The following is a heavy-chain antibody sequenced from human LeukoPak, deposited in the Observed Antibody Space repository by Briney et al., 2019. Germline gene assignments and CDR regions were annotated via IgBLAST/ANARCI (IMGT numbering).Heavy chain of an antibody. CDR3: TRVRGYDSSGYFAY. CDR2: ISTSGYGT. V-gene: IGHV3-23*01. J-gene: IGHJ4*02. CDR1: GFTFSSYG. D-gene: IGHD3-22*01. Sequence: GGSLRLSCAASGFTFSSYGMSWVRQAPGKGLEWVSAISTSGYGTYYADSVKGRFTISRDDSKNTAYLQMNSLKTEDTAVYYCTRVRGYDSSGYFAYWGQGTLVTVSS.